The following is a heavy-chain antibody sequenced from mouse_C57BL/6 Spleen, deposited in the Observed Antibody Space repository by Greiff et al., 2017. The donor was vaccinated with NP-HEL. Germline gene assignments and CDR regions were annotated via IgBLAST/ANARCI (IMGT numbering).Heavy chain of an antibody. CDR2: IHPNSGST. D-gene: IGHD1-1*01. J-gene: IGHJ1*03. CDR1: GYTFTSYR. Sequence: QVQLQQPGAELVKPGASVTLSCKASGYTFTSYRMHWVKQRPGQGLEWIGMIHPNSGSTNYNEKFKSKATLTVDKSSSTAYIQLSSLTSEDSAVYYCARGLLRYHFDVWGTGTTVTVAS. CDR3: ARGLLRYHFDV. V-gene: IGHV1-64*01.